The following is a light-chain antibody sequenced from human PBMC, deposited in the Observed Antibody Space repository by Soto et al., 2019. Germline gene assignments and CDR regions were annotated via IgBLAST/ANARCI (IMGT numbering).Light chain of an antibody. J-gene: IGKJ4*01. Sequence: DIQMTQSPSSLSASLGDRVTITCRASQSISNFLNWVQHKPGNAPKVLISAASTLQSGVPPRFSGSESGTDFTLTISSLQPEDSASFYCQQYYTSGLTFGGGTKVEIK. CDR1: QSISNF. CDR3: QQYYTSGLT. V-gene: IGKV1-39*01. CDR2: AAS.